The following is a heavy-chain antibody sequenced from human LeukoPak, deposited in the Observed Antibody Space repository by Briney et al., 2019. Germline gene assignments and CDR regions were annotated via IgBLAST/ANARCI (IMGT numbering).Heavy chain of an antibody. D-gene: IGHD3-22*01. V-gene: IGHV3-33*01. CDR1: GFTFSSYG. CDR2: IWYDGSNK. Sequence: GGSLRLSCAASGFTFSSYGMHWVRQAPGKGLEWVAVIWYDGSNKYYADSAKGRFTISRDNSKNTLYLQMNSLRVEDTAVYYCARGSYYYDSSGYNNWGQGTLVTVSS. CDR3: ARGSYYYDSSGYNN. J-gene: IGHJ4*02.